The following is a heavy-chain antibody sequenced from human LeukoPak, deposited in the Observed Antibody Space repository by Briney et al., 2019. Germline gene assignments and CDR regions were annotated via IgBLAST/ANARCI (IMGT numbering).Heavy chain of an antibody. Sequence: GGSLRLSCAASGXTFSSYSMNWVRQAPGKGLEWVLSLSSSSSYIYYADSVKGRLTISRDNAKNSLYLQMNSLRAEDTAVYYCARDLAYCSSTSCYAYWFDPWGQGTLVTVSS. D-gene: IGHD2-2*01. CDR3: ARDLAYCSSTSCYAYWFDP. CDR2: LSSSSSYI. V-gene: IGHV3-21*01. CDR1: GXTFSSYS. J-gene: IGHJ5*02.